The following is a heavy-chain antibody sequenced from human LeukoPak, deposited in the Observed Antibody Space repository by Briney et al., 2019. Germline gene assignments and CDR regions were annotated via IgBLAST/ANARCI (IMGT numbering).Heavy chain of an antibody. D-gene: IGHD1-26*01. CDR2: IWYDGSNE. CDR3: AKASPLVGAIPFDY. CDR1: GFSFSSYG. V-gene: IGHV3-33*06. J-gene: IGHJ4*02. Sequence: PGGSLRLSCAVSGFSFSSYGMHWVRQAPGKGLEWVAVIWYDGSNENYADSVKGRFTISRDNSKNTLYLQMNSLRAEDTAVYYCAKASPLVGAIPFDYWGQGTLVTVSS.